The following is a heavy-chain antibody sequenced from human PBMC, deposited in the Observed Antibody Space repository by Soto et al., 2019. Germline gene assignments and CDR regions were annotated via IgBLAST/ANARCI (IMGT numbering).Heavy chain of an antibody. CDR1: GGSISSSSYF. D-gene: IGHD6-19*01. J-gene: IGHJ4*02. CDR2: IYYSGST. V-gene: IGHV4-39*01. Sequence: SETLSLTCTVSGGSISSSSYFWGWIRQPPGQGLEWIGIIYYSGSTYYNPSLKSRVTISVDTSKNQFSLKLSSVSAADTAVYCCARMAGVDIPFDYWGQGTLVTVSS. CDR3: ARMAGVDIPFDY.